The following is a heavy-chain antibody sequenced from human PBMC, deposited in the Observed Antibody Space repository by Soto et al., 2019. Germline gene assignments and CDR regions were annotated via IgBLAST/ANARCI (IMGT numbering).Heavy chain of an antibody. V-gene: IGHV4-34*01. CDR2: INHSGST. Sequence: PSETLSLTCAVYGGSFSGYYWSWIRQPPGKGLEWIGEINHSGSTNYNPSLKSRVTISVDTSKNQFSLKLSSVTAADTAVYYCARGVAAAGRPYFDYWGQGTLVTVSS. CDR3: ARGVAAAGRPYFDY. J-gene: IGHJ4*02. CDR1: GGSFSGYY. D-gene: IGHD6-13*01.